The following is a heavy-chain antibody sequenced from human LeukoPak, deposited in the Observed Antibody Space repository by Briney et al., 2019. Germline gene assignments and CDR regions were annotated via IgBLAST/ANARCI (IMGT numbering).Heavy chain of an antibody. J-gene: IGHJ5*02. CDR1: GGSISSSSYY. D-gene: IGHD6-13*01. V-gene: IGHV4-39*07. CDR2: IYYSGST. CDR3: ARDRSAAGINWFDP. Sequence: SETLSLTCTVSGGSISSSSYYWGWIRQPPGKGLEWIGSIYYSGSTYYNPSLKSRVTISVDTSKNQFSLKLSSVTAADTAVYYCARDRSAAGINWFDPWGQGTLVTVSS.